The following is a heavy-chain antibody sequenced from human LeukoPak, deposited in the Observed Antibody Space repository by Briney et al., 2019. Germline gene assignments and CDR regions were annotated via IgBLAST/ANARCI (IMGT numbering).Heavy chain of an antibody. Sequence: ASVKVSCKSSGFTFTDHYIHWVRQGPGQGLAWMGYIGPHSTFTSSPQEFQGRVTMTRDASMSTAYMELTRLTSDDTAVYYCVREGEGPLSKDFDYWGQGTLVTVSS. CDR1: GFTFTDHY. CDR3: VREGEGPLSKDFDY. J-gene: IGHJ4*02. V-gene: IGHV1-2*02. CDR2: IGPHSTFT. D-gene: IGHD2/OR15-2a*01.